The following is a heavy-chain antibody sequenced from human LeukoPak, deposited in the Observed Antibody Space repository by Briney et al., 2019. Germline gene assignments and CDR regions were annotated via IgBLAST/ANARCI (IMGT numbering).Heavy chain of an antibody. V-gene: IGHV3-53*01. Sequence: GGSLRLSCAASGFTVSSNYRSWVRQAPGKGLEWVSVIYSGGSTYYADSVKGRSTISRDNSKNTLYLQMNSLRAEDTAVYYCARDRWFDPWGQGTLVTVSS. CDR3: ARDRWFDP. J-gene: IGHJ5*02. CDR2: IYSGGST. CDR1: GFTVSSNY.